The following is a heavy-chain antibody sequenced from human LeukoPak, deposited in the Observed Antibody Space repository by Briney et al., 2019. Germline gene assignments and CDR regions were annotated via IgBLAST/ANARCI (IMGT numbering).Heavy chain of an antibody. V-gene: IGHV3-66*01. Sequence: GGSLRLSCAASRFTVSRNYMTWVRQAPGQGLEWVSVIYSGGGTYYADSVKGRFTISRDNSKNTLDLHMNSLRAEDTALYYCARDGGYDTRKYYFDYWGQGTLVTVSS. J-gene: IGHJ4*02. D-gene: IGHD3-22*01. CDR1: RFTVSRNY. CDR3: ARDGGYDTRKYYFDY. CDR2: IYSGGGT.